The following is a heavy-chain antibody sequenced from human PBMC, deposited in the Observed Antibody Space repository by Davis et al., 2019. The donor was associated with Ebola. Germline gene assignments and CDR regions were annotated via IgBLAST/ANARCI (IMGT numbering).Heavy chain of an antibody. CDR3: ARERPYYGMDV. CDR1: GYTFTSYG. D-gene: IGHD6-6*01. Sequence: ASVKVSCKASGYTFTSYGISWVRQAPGQGLEWMGWFNTNTGNPTYAQGFTGRFVFSLDTSVSTAYLQISSLKAEDTAVYYCARERPYYGMDVWGKGTTVTVSS. J-gene: IGHJ6*04. CDR2: FNTNTGNP. V-gene: IGHV7-4-1*02.